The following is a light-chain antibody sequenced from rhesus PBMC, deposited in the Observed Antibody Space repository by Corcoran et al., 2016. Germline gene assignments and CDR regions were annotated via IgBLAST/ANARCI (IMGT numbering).Light chain of an antibody. Sequence: DIQMTQSPSSLSASVGDRVTITCRASQGISNWLAWYQQRPGKAPKLLIYRASNLETGVPSRFSGSGSGTDFTLTISSIQPEDIATYYCQQHDYSPFTFGPGTKLDLK. CDR3: QQHDYSPFT. V-gene: IGKV1-69*01. J-gene: IGKJ3*01. CDR1: QGISNW. CDR2: RAS.